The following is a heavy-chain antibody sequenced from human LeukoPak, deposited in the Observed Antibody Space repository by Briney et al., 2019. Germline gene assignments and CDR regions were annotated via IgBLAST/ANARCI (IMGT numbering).Heavy chain of an antibody. CDR2: ISSDGSST. V-gene: IGHV3-64*01. Sequence: GGSLRLSCAASGFTFSRYAMHWVRQAPGKGLEYVSAISSDGSSTYYANAVKGRFTISRDNSKNTLYLQMGSLGAEDMAVYYCARRESSGHYDYWGQGTLVTVSS. J-gene: IGHJ4*02. CDR3: ARRESSGHYDY. D-gene: IGHD3-22*01. CDR1: GFTFSRYA.